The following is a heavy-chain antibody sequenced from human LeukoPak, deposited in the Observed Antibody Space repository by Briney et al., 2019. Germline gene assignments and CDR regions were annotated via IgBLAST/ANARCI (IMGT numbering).Heavy chain of an antibody. Sequence: SETLSLTCTVSGGSISSSSYYWGWIRQPPGKGLEWIGSIYYSGSTNYNPSLKSRVTISVDTSKNQFSLKLSSVTAADTAVYYCATVRYSRYCSGGSCHNYYYYGMDVWGQGTTVTVSS. CDR1: GGSISSSSYY. V-gene: IGHV4-39*07. D-gene: IGHD2-15*01. CDR3: ATVRYSRYCSGGSCHNYYYYGMDV. J-gene: IGHJ6*02. CDR2: IYYSGST.